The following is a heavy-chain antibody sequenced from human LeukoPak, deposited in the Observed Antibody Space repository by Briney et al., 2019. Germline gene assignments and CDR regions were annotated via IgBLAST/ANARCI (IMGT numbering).Heavy chain of an antibody. V-gene: IGHV4-61*02. D-gene: IGHD4-23*01. CDR2: IYTSGST. J-gene: IGHJ4*02. CDR3: ARSLPIGGNSGLFDY. CDR1: GGSISSGSYY. Sequence: SETLSLTCTVSGGSISSGSYYWSWIRQPAGKGLEWIGRIYTSGSTNYNPSLKSRVTISVDTSKNQFSLKLSSVTAEDTAVYYCARSLPIGGNSGLFDYWGQGTLVTVSS.